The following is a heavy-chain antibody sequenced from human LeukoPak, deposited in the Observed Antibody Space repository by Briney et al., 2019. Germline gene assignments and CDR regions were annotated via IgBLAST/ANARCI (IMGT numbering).Heavy chain of an antibody. CDR3: AKDGPWFGELSGDAFDI. CDR1: GFTFSTYG. Sequence: PGRSLRLSCEASGFTFSTYGMHWVRQAPGKGLEWVALISYDGSDKNYADSVKGRFTISRDNSKSTLYLQMNSLRAEDTAVYYCAKDGPWFGELSGDAFDIWGQGTMVTVSS. J-gene: IGHJ3*02. V-gene: IGHV3-30*18. CDR2: ISYDGSDK. D-gene: IGHD3-10*01.